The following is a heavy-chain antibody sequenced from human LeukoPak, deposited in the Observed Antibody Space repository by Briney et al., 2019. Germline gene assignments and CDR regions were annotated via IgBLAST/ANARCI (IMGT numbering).Heavy chain of an antibody. V-gene: IGHV4-30-4*01. CDR2: IYYSGST. D-gene: IGHD3-22*01. CDR3: ASIDDSSGYVDY. J-gene: IGHJ4*02. Sequence: SQTLSLTCTVSGGSLSSGDYYWSWIRQPPGKGLEWIGYIYYSGSTYYNPSLKSRVTISVDTSKNQFSLKLSSVTAADTAVYYCASIDDSSGYVDYWGQGTLVTVSS. CDR1: GGSLSSGDYY.